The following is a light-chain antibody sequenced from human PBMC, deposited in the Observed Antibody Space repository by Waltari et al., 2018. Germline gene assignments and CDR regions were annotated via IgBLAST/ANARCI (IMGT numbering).Light chain of an antibody. V-gene: IGLV4-69*01. CDR3: QTWGTGIRV. CDR1: SWHSNYD. J-gene: IGLJ3*02. Sequence: QLVLTQSPSASASLGASVKLTCTLSSWHSNYDIAWNPQQPEKGPRYLMKLNSDGTHNKGDGIPDRFSGSSSGAERYLTISSLQSEDEADYYCQTWGTGIRVFGGGTKLTVL. CDR2: LNSDGTH.